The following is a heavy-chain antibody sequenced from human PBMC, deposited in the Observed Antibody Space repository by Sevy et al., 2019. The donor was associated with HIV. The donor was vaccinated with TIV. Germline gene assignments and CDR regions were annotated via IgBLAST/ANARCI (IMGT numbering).Heavy chain of an antibody. D-gene: IGHD5-18*01. CDR1: GGSISSGSYY. V-gene: IGHV4-61*02. J-gene: IGHJ6*03. CDR3: ARDTPDTAIVAPTWYMDV. CDR2: IYTSGST. Sequence: SETLSLTCTVSGGSISSGSYYWSWIRQPAGKGLEWIGRIYTSGSTNYNPSLKSRVTISVDTSKNQFSLKLSSVTAADTAVDYCARDTPDTAIVAPTWYMDVWGKGTTVTVSS.